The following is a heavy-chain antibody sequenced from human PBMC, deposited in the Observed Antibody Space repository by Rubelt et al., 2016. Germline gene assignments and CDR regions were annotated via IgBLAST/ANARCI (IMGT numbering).Heavy chain of an antibody. CDR2: ISGSAGMT. V-gene: IGHV3-23*01. J-gene: IGHJ4*02. CDR1: GFSFNTYA. CDR3: SRDVAAGLDY. Sequence: VGSLRLSCAASGFSFNTYAMSWVRQAPGKGLEWVSAISGSAGMTYYSDSVKGRFTISRDNSKNTLYLQMNSLRAEDTAVYYCSRDVAAGLDYWGQGTLVTGSS.